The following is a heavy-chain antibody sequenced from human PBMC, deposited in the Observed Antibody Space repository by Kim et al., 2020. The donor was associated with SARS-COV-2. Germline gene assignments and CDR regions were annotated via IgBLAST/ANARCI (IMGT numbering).Heavy chain of an antibody. D-gene: IGHD3-22*01. J-gene: IGHJ4*02. Sequence: CTVPRQSIRSEYDWGRIRQPPGKVLEWIESIYHSGSGNYIPSVKIRVTLSVHTSRNQFPLKLSTLAAAQTAVYYCARRHSSSGYFDYWRRATLLPVSS. CDR1: RQSIRSEYD. V-gene: IGHV4-38-2*02. CDR2: IYHSGSG. CDR3: ARRHSSSGYFDY.